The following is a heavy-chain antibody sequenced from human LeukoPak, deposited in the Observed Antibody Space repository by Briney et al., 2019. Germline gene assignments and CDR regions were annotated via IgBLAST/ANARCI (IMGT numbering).Heavy chain of an antibody. CDR2: IRYDGSNK. V-gene: IGHV3-30*02. J-gene: IGHJ3*02. D-gene: IGHD3-22*01. Sequence: GGSLRLSCAASGFTFNSYGMHWVRQAPGKGLEWVAFIRYDGSNKYYADSVKGRFTISRDNSKNTLSLQMNSLRSEDTAVYYCARGHLTYYYDSSGYYRRATSDAFDIWGQGTMVTVSS. CDR1: GFTFNSYG. CDR3: ARGHLTYYYDSSGYYRRATSDAFDI.